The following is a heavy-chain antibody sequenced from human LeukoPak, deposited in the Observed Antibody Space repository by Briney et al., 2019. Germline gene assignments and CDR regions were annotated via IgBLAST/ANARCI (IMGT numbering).Heavy chain of an antibody. CDR3: ARDLAFKYAAAADAFDN. Sequence: ASVKVSCKASGGTFSSYAISWVRQAPGQGLEWMGGIIPIFGTANYAQKFQGRVTITADESTSTAYMELSSLRSEDTAVYYCARDLAFKYAAAADAFDNWGQGTMVTVSS. D-gene: IGHD6-13*01. CDR2: IIPIFGTA. J-gene: IGHJ3*02. V-gene: IGHV1-69*13. CDR1: GGTFSSYA.